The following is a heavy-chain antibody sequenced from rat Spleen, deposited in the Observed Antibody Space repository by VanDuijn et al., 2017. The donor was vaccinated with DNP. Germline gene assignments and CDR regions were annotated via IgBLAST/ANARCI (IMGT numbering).Heavy chain of an antibody. D-gene: IGHD4-3*01. V-gene: IGHV3-3*01. CDR1: GYSITSDYR. Sequence: EVQLQESGPGLVKPSQSLSLTCSVTGYSITSDYRWNWIRKFPGNKLEWMGYINSEGTTKYNPSLKSRISVTRDTSKNQFFLQVKSITSEDTATYCCARNPPLNSGYDWFAYWGQGTLVTVSS. CDR2: INSEGTT. J-gene: IGHJ3*01. CDR3: ARNPPLNSGYDWFAY.